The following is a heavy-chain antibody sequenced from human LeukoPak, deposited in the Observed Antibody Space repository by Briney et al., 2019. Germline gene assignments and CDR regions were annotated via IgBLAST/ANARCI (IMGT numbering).Heavy chain of an antibody. V-gene: IGHV3-74*01. CDR3: ARGRGSYDY. D-gene: IGHD1-26*01. Sequence: GGSLRLSCAASGFTFSSYWMHWVRQAPGKGLVWVSRINTDGSNTSCADSVKGRFTISRDNVKNTLYLQMNSLRAEDTAVYYCARGRGSYDYWGQGTLVTVSS. J-gene: IGHJ4*02. CDR1: GFTFSSYW. CDR2: INTDGSNT.